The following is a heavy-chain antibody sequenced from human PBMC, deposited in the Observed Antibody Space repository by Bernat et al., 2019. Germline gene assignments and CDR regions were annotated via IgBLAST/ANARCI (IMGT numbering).Heavy chain of an antibody. V-gene: IGHV3-30*18. CDR1: GFTLSSHG. CDR2: ISYDGSTK. Sequence: QVQLVESGGGVVQPGRSLRLSCAASGFTLSSHGMHWVRQAPGKGREWVAVISYDGSTKYYGDSVKGRFTISRDNSKNTLYLQMNSMRAEDTAVYYCTKEGCAAGSSYQAYFDYWGQGTLVTVSS. CDR3: TKEGCAAGSSYQAYFDY. J-gene: IGHJ4*02. D-gene: IGHD6-13*01.